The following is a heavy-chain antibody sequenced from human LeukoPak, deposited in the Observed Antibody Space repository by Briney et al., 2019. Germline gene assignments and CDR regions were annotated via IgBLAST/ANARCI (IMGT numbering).Heavy chain of an antibody. CDR2: MNPNSGNT. CDR1: GYTFINYD. CDR3: GKGGVGVTPEFDY. V-gene: IGHV1-8*01. D-gene: IGHD1-26*01. Sequence: ASVKVSCKASGYTFINYDINWVRQATGQGREWVGWMNPNSGNTGSAQTFQGRVSMTRNTSISPAYMELGSLRSEDAAVYYCGKGGVGVTPEFDYWGQGTLVTVSS. J-gene: IGHJ4*02.